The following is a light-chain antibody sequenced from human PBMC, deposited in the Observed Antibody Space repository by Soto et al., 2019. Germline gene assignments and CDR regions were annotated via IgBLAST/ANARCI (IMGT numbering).Light chain of an antibody. J-gene: IGLJ2*01. CDR1: SSDVGGYNY. CDR2: EVS. Sequence: QSVLTQPASVSGSPGQSITISCTGTSSDVGGYNYVSWYQQHPGKAPKRMIYEVSNRPSGVSNRFSGSKSGTTASLTISGLQAEDEADYYCRSYTSSSTPVVVGGGTKLTVL. CDR3: RSYTSSSTPVV. V-gene: IGLV2-14*01.